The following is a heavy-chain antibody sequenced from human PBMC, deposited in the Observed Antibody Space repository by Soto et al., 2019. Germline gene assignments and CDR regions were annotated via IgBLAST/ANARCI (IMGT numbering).Heavy chain of an antibody. J-gene: IGHJ3*02. V-gene: IGHV4-34*01. CDR2: INHSGST. CDR1: GGSFSDYY. D-gene: IGHD3-22*01. CDR3: ARDGWYYYDSSGPKDAFDI. Sequence: PSETLSLTCAVYGGSFSDYYWNWIRQPPGKGLEWIGEINHSGSTNYNPSLKSRVTISVDTSKNQFSLKLTSVTAADTAVYYCARDGWYYYDSSGPKDAFDIWGQGTMVTVSS.